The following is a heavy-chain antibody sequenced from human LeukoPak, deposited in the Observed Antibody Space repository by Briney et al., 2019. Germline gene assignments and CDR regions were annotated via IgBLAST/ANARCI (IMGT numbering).Heavy chain of an antibody. CDR1: GHSFPTYW. CDR3: ARLKVRDIVVVPAAPYFDY. J-gene: IGHJ4*02. Sequence: GESLKISCKASGHSFPTYWIGWVRQMPGKGLEWMGIIYPGDSDTRYSPSFQGQVTISADKSISTAYLQWSSLKASDTAMYYCARLKVRDIVVVPAAPYFDYWGQGTLVTVSS. V-gene: IGHV5-51*01. CDR2: IYPGDSDT. D-gene: IGHD2-2*01.